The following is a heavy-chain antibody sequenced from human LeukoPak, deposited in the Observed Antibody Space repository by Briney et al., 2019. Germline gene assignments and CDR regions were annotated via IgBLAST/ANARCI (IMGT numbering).Heavy chain of an antibody. V-gene: IGHV4-34*01. J-gene: IGHJ5*02. CDR1: GGTFRGYY. Sequence: SETLSLICAVSGGTFRGYYWSWIRQPPGKGLAWIGEIDHSGSTNYNPSLESRLTLSVDTSKSQVSLNLSSVTAADTAVYYCARGLRFHVGSGNWFDLWGQRTLVTVSS. D-gene: IGHD3-10*01. CDR3: ARGLRFHVGSGNWFDL. CDR2: IDHSGST.